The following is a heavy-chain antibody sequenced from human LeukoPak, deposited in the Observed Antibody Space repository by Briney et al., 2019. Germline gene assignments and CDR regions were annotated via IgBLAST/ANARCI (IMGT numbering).Heavy chain of an antibody. CDR2: IGIGDDT. D-gene: IGHD5/OR15-5a*01. Sequence: GGSLRLSCAASGFTFRGYDMHWVRQVPGRGLEWVSAIGIGDDTHYPDSVKGRFTISTENAKNSLYLQMNTLRDGDTAVYYCIRGGIRVSGIDAFDIWGQGTMVTVSS. V-gene: IGHV3-13*01. CDR1: GFTFRGYD. J-gene: IGHJ3*02. CDR3: IRGGIRVSGIDAFDI.